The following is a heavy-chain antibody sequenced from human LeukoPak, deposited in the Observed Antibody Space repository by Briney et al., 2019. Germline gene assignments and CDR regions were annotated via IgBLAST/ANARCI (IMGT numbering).Heavy chain of an antibody. D-gene: IGHD5-18*01. CDR1: GGSVSSGSYY. J-gene: IGHJ4*02. CDR2: IYYSAST. Sequence: SETLSLTCTVSGGSVSSGSYYWSWIRQPPGKGLEWIGYIYYSASTNYDPSLKSRVTISVDTSNNQFSLKLSSVTAADTAVYYCARGSRGYSYGWGQGTLVTVSS. CDR3: ARGSRGYSYG. V-gene: IGHV4-61*01.